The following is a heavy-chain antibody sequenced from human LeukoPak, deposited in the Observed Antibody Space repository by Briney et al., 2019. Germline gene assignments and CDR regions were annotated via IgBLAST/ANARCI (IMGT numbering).Heavy chain of an antibody. J-gene: IGHJ4*02. CDR1: GYTFTSYG. D-gene: IGHD2-2*01. CDR3: ARDTRVVPAAMHGY. Sequence: GASVKVSCKASGYTFTSYGISWVRQAPGQGLEWMGWISAHNGNTNYAQRLQGRVTMTTDTPTSTAYMELRSLRSDDTAVYYCARDTRVVPAAMHGYWGQGTLVTVSS. CDR2: ISAHNGNT. V-gene: IGHV1-18*01.